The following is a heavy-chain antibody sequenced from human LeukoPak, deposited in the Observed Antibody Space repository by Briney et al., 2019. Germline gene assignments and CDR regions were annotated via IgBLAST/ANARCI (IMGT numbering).Heavy chain of an antibody. CDR3: ARVSDISVAAYFDY. D-gene: IGHD6-19*01. V-gene: IGHV3-21*04. Sequence: GGSLRLSCAASGFTFSNYNMNWVRQAPGKGLEWVSSIRSSTTYVYYADSVKGRFTISRDNAKNSLYLQMNSLRAEDTALYYCARVSDISVAAYFDYWGQGTLVTVSS. CDR1: GFTFSNYN. CDR2: IRSSTTYV. J-gene: IGHJ4*02.